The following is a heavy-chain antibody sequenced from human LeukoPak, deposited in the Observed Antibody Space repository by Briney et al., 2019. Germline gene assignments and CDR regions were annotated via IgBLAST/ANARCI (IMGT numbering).Heavy chain of an antibody. Sequence: ASVTVSFKATGYTCTSYGFNWVRQPPGPGLEWMGCMSAYNGNTTYAKKYQGRVTTTTDTSTSTAYTELTRLRPDDTAVYYCARARLVRGWFYSSGEGTLVTVSS. J-gene: IGHJ5*01. CDR2: MSAYNGNT. D-gene: IGHD2-2*01. CDR3: ARARLVRGWFYS. CDR1: GYTCTSYG. V-gene: IGHV1-18*04.